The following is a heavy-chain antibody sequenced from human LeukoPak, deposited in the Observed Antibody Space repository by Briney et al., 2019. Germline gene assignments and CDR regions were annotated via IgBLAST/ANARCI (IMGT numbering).Heavy chain of an antibody. CDR2: INPNSGGT. J-gene: IGHJ4*02. CDR3: ARDTGYGDLKLDS. V-gene: IGHV1-2*02. CDR1: GYTFTGYY. D-gene: IGHD4-17*01. Sequence: ASVKVSCKASGYTFTGYYMHWVRQAPPQGLEGVGWINPNSGGTKYAQKFQCRVTTTKDTSISTAYTELSRLRSPDTAVYYSARDTGYGDLKLDSWGPRTLVTVSS.